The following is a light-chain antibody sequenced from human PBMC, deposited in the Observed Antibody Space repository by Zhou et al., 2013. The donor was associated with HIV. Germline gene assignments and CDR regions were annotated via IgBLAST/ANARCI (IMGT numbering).Light chain of an antibody. Sequence: DIVMTQSPVSLPVSPGEPASISCRASQSLLHSNGYNYLGWYLQKPGQSPQLLIYLGSSRASGVPDRFSGSGSGTDFTLKISRMEAEDVGVYYCMQGLQTPPMYTFGQGTKLEIK. CDR1: QSLLHSNGYNY. V-gene: IGKV2-28*01. CDR3: MQGLQTPPMYT. J-gene: IGKJ2*01. CDR2: LGS.